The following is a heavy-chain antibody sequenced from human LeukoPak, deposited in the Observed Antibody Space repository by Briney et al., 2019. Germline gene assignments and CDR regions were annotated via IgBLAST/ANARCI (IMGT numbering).Heavy chain of an antibody. V-gene: IGHV3-23*01. J-gene: IGHJ4*02. CDR2: ISGGGETT. Sequence: GGSLRLSCAASGFTFNNYAMNWVRQAPGKGLEWVSSISGGGETTYYADSAKGRFTISRDNSQNTLYLQMNSLRAEDTAAYYCARDYADYVGYFFFDYWGQGTLVTVSS. D-gene: IGHD4-17*01. CDR3: ARDYADYVGYFFFDY. CDR1: GFTFNNYA.